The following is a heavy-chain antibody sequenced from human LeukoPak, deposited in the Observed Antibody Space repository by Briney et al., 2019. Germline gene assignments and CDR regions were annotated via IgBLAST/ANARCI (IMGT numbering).Heavy chain of an antibody. D-gene: IGHD3-10*01. CDR2: ISSSSSYI. CDR1: GFTFSSYS. J-gene: IGHJ4*02. V-gene: IGHV3-21*01. Sequence: PGGSLRLSCAASGFTFSSYSMNWVRQAPGKGLEWVSSISSSSSYIYYADSVKGRFTISRDNSKNTVSLQMNSLRVEDTAVYYCARTRSYSFDYWGQGTLVTVSS. CDR3: ARTRSYSFDY.